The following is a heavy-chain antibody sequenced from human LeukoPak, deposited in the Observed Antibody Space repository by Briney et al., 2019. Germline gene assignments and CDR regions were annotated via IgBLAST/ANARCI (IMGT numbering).Heavy chain of an antibody. V-gene: IGHV3-11*04. CDR3: ARISATLGELPYYYGMDV. J-gene: IGHJ6*02. D-gene: IGHD3-10*01. CDR1: GFSFSDYY. CDR2: ISSSGNTI. Sequence: PGGSLRLSCAASGFSFSDYYMSWIRQAPGKGLEWVSYISSSGNTIYYADSVKGRFTISRDNAKNSLYLQMNSLRAEDTAVYYCARISATLGELPYYYGMDVWGQGTTVTVSS.